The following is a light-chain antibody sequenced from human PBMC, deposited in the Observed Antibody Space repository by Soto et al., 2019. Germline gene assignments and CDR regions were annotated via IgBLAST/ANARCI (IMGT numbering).Light chain of an antibody. Sequence: EIVLSQSPGTLSLSPGERATLSCRASQSVSNNYLAWYQQKPGQAPRLLIYGASNRATGIPDRFSGSGSGTEFSLTISSLQSEDFAVYYCQPYDNWPPITFAQGTRLEIK. V-gene: IGKV3-20*01. CDR2: GAS. CDR1: QSVSNNY. J-gene: IGKJ5*01. CDR3: QPYDNWPPIT.